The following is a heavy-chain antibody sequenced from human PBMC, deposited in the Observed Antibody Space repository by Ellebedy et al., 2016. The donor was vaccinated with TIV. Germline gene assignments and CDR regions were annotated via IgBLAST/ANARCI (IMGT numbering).Heavy chain of an antibody. V-gene: IGHV1-46*04. CDR2: FSPGGGVT. J-gene: IGHJ4*02. Sequence: AASVKVSCKASGYTFTSYGISWVRQAPGQGFEWLGIFSPGGGVTTYAQKLQGRVTMTSDTSTSTVYMELTSLRSDDTAVYFCAVARGIRGVFWGQGTLVTVSS. CDR3: AVARGIRGVF. CDR1: GYTFTSYG. D-gene: IGHD3-10*01.